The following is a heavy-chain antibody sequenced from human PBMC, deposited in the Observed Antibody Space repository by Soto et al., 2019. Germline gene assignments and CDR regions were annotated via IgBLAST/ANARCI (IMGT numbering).Heavy chain of an antibody. J-gene: IGHJ4*02. CDR2: IIPIFGTA. D-gene: IGHD2-15*01. CDR3: GRYGLGGYCSGGSCYRGEGVHY. CDR1: GGTFSSYA. V-gene: IGHV1-69*01. Sequence: QVQLVQSGAEVKKPGSSVKVSCKASGGTFSSYAISWVRQAPGQGLEWMGGIIPIFGTANYAQKFQGRVTITAAESTSTAFMGLCSLRAEGTALYYCGRYGLGGYCSGGSCYRGEGVHYWGQGTLVTLFS.